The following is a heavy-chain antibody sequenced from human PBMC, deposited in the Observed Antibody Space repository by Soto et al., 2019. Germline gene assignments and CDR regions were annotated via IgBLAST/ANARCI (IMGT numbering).Heavy chain of an antibody. D-gene: IGHD2-2*01. CDR3: AVSRDGYSMDV. J-gene: IGHJ6*02. CDR1: GGSISSGGYY. V-gene: IGHV4-31*03. CDR2: IYYSGST. Sequence: QVQLQESGPGLVKPSQTLSLTCTVSGGSISSGGYYWSWIRQHPGKGLEGIGYIYYSGSTYYNPSLKSRVTISVDTSKDQFSLKLSSVTAADTAVYYCAVSRDGYSMDVWGQGTTVTLSS.